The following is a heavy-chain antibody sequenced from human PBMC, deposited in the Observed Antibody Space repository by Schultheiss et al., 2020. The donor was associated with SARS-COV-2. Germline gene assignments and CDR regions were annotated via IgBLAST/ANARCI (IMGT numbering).Heavy chain of an antibody. J-gene: IGHJ4*02. CDR3: ARVQQLVGGPGLDY. CDR1: GFIVSSNY. D-gene: IGHD6-6*01. CDR2: IYSGGST. V-gene: IGHV3-53*01. Sequence: GGSLRLSCAASGFIVSSNYMSWVRQAPGKGLEWVSVIYSGGSTYYADSVKGRFTISRDNAKNSLYLQMNSLRAEDTAVYYCARVQQLVGGPGLDYWGQGTLVTVSS.